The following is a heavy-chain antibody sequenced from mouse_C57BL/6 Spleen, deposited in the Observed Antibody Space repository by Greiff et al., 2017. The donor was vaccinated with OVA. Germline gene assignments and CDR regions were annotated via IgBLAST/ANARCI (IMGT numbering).Heavy chain of an antibody. CDR2: ISDGGSYT. D-gene: IGHD1-1*01. CDR3: ARDEGYGSSFFDY. Sequence: EVKLVESGGGLVKPGGSLKLSCAASGFTFSSYAMSWVRQTPEKRLEWVATISDGGSYTYYPDNVKGRFTISRDNAKNNLYLQMSHLKSEDTAMYYCARDEGYGSSFFDYWGQGTTRTVAS. V-gene: IGHV5-4*01. J-gene: IGHJ2*01. CDR1: GFTFSSYA.